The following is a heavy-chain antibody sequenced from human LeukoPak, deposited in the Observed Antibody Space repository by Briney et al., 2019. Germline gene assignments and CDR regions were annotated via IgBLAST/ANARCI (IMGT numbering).Heavy chain of an antibody. D-gene: IGHD2-15*01. CDR1: GYTFTSYY. V-gene: IGHV1-46*01. J-gene: IGHJ4*02. CDR3: VRTYGSGSLDY. Sequence: ASVKVSCKASGYTFTSYYMHWVRQAPGQGLEWMGIINPSGGSTSYAQKFQGRVTMTRDMSTSTVYMELSNLRSEDTAVYYCVRTYGSGSLDYGGQGTLVTVSS. CDR2: INPSGGST.